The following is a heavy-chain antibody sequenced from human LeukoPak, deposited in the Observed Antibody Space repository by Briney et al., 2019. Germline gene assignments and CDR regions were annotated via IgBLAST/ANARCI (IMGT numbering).Heavy chain of an antibody. CDR3: AKRGVVIRVILVGFHKEANYFDS. V-gene: IGHV3-23*01. CDR1: GITLSNYG. Sequence: GGSLRLSCAVSGITLSNYGMSWVRQAPGKGLEWVAGISDSGGRTKYADSVKGRFTISRDNPKNTLYLQMNSLRPEDTAAYFCAKRGVVIRVILVGFHKEANYFDSWGQGVLVTVSS. D-gene: IGHD3-22*01. CDR2: ISDSGGRT. J-gene: IGHJ4*02.